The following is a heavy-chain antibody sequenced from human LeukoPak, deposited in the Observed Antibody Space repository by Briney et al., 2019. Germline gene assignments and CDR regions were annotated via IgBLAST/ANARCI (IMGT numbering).Heavy chain of an antibody. CDR3: ARDGASDGMDV. V-gene: IGHV1-46*01. J-gene: IGHJ6*02. Sequence: ASVKVSCKASGYTFTSYYMNWVRQAPGQGLEWMGITNPSGGSTSYAQKFQDRAAMTSATSTSTVYMELSSLTSEDTAVYYCARDGASDGMDVWGQGTTVTVSS. D-gene: IGHD3-10*01. CDR2: TNPSGGST. CDR1: GYTFTSYY.